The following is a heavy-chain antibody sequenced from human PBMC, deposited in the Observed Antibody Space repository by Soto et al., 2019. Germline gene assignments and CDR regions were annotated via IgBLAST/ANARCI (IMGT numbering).Heavy chain of an antibody. D-gene: IGHD3-9*01. Sequence: EVQLLESGGGLVQPGGSLRLSCAASGFTFSSYAMSWVRQAPGKGLEWVSAISGGGGSTYYADSVKGRFTISRDNYKNTLYLQINSLKAEDTAVDYCAKDLNPIRINVYNILTGFNWFDPWGQGTLVTVSS. V-gene: IGHV3-23*01. CDR3: AKDLNPIRINVYNILTGFNWFDP. J-gene: IGHJ5*02. CDR1: GFTFSSYA. CDR2: ISGGGGST.